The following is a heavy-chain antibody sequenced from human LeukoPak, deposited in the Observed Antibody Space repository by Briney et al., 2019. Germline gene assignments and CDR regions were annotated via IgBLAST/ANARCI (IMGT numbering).Heavy chain of an antibody. CDR3: ALTYYYDSSGYLPFDY. Sequence: ASVKVSCKASGYTFTGYYMHWVRQAPGQGLEWMGWINPNSGGTNYAQKFQGRVTMTRDTSISTAYMELSRLRSDDTAVYYCALTYYYDSSGYLPFDYWGQGTLVTVSS. CDR1: GYTFTGYY. J-gene: IGHJ4*02. V-gene: IGHV1-2*02. D-gene: IGHD3-22*01. CDR2: INPNSGGT.